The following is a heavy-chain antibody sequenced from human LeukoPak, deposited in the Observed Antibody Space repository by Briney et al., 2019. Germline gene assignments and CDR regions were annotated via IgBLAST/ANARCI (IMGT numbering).Heavy chain of an antibody. CDR3: ATQNDYGDKVHDY. D-gene: IGHD4-17*01. CDR1: GYTFTSYD. V-gene: IGHV1-8*01. J-gene: IGHJ4*02. CDR2: MYPNSGNT. Sequence: ASVKVSCKASGYTFTSYDINWVRQATGQGLEWMGWMYPNSGNTGYAQKFQGRVSMTRNTSISTAYMELSSLRSEDTAVYYCATQNDYGDKVHDYWGQGTLVTVSS.